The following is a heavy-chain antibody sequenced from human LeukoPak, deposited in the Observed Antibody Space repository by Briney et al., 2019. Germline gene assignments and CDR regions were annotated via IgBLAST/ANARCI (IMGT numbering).Heavy chain of an antibody. CDR3: TIGDGWLPN. Sequence: GGSLRLSCAASGFTFSSYSMNWVRQAPGKGLEWVGRIKSKIDGGTTEYAAPVKDRFTISRDDSKNTLYLQMNSLKTEDTAVYYCTIGDGWLPNWGQGTLVTVSS. V-gene: IGHV3-15*01. CDR1: GFTFSSYS. D-gene: IGHD5-24*01. J-gene: IGHJ4*02. CDR2: IKSKIDGGTT.